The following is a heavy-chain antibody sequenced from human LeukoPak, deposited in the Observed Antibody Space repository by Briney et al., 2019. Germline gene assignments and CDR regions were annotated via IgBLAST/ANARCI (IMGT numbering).Heavy chain of an antibody. J-gene: IGHJ4*02. D-gene: IGHD6-13*01. V-gene: IGHV4-59*08. CDR3: ARHERSSSWRSGFDY. CDR1: GASISSYF. Sequence: SETLSLTCTVSGASISSYFWSWIRQPPGKGLEWIGYIYYSGSTNYNPSLKSRLTMSLDTSKSQFSLKLSSVTAADTAVYYCARHERSSSWRSGFDYWGQGTVVTVSS. CDR2: IYYSGST.